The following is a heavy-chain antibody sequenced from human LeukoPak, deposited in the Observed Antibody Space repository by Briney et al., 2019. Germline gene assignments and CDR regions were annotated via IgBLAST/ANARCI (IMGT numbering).Heavy chain of an antibody. J-gene: IGHJ5*02. CDR2: INHSVST. CDR3: ARSSLLWFGELSWYNWFDP. D-gene: IGHD3-10*01. Sequence: SETLSLTCAVYGGSFSGYYWSWIRHPPGGGLGWIGEINHSVSTNYNPSLKSRVTISVDTSKNQFSLKLSSVTAADTAVYYCARSSLLWFGELSWYNWFDPWGQGTLVTVSS. CDR1: GGSFSGYY. V-gene: IGHV4-34*01.